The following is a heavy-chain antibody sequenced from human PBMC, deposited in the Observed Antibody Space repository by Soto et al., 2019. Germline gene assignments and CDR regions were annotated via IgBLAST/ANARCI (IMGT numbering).Heavy chain of an antibody. CDR1: GFTFSSNW. CDR3: AATVATRPN. J-gene: IGHJ4*02. V-gene: IGHV3-74*01. CDR2: IKSDGSIT. D-gene: IGHD2-21*01. Sequence: EVQLVESGGGLVQPGGSLRLSCAASGFTFSSNWMHWVRQAPGKGPVWVSRIKSDGSITNYADAVKGRFTISRDNAKNTLYLQMDSLRPEDRAVYYCAATVATRPNWGQGTLVTVSS.